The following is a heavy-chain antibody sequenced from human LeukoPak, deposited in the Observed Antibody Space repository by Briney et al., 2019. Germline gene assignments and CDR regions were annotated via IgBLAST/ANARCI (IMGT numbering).Heavy chain of an antibody. Sequence: ASVKVSCKASGYTFTSYYMHWARQAPGQGLEWMGIINPSGGSTSYAQKFQGRVTMTRDTSTSTVYMELSSLRSEDTAVYYCARTYEYYYDSSGYYFVGVGPMVYFDYWGQGTLVTVSS. V-gene: IGHV1-46*01. CDR1: GYTFTSYY. CDR2: INPSGGST. D-gene: IGHD3-22*01. CDR3: ARTYEYYYDSSGYYFVGVGPMVYFDY. J-gene: IGHJ4*02.